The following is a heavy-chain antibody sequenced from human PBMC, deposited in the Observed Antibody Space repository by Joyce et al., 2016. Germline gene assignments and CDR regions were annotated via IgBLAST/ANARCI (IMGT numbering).Heavy chain of an antibody. CDR1: GFTFSSYG. Sequence: QVQLVESGGGVVQPGRSLRLSCTASGFTFSSYGMHWVRQAPGKGLEWVAVILFDGSNEYYADSVKGRFTISRDNSKNTLFLQMNSLRVEDTALYYCARDAYYDDFWNAPGGGMDVWGQGTTVTVSS. CDR2: ILFDGSNE. J-gene: IGHJ6*02. V-gene: IGHV3-33*01. CDR3: ARDAYYDDFWNAPGGGMDV. D-gene: IGHD3-3*01.